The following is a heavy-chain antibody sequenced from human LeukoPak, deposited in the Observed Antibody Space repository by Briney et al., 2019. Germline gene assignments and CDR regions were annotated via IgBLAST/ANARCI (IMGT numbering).Heavy chain of an antibody. CDR3: ARATYDYVWGSYRYFAFDI. J-gene: IGHJ3*02. CDR2: ISYDGSNK. V-gene: IGHV3-30*04. Sequence: GGSLRLSCAASGFTFSSYAMHWVRQAPGKGLEWVAVISYDGSNKYYADSVKGRFTISRDNSKNTLYLQMNSLRAEDTAVYYCARATYDYVWGSYRYFAFDIWGQGTMVTVSS. CDR1: GFTFSSYA. D-gene: IGHD3-16*02.